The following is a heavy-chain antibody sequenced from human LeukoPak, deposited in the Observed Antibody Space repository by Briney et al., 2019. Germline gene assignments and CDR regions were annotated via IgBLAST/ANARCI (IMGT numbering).Heavy chain of an antibody. V-gene: IGHV3-30*18. CDR3: AKDRGIAAAGISVY. Sequence: GGSLRLSCAASGFTFSSYGMHWVCQAPGKGLEWVAVISYDGSNKYYADSVKGRFTISRDNSKNTLYLQMNSLRAEDTAVYYCAKDRGIAAAGISVYWGQGTLVTVSS. D-gene: IGHD6-13*01. J-gene: IGHJ4*02. CDR2: ISYDGSNK. CDR1: GFTFSSYG.